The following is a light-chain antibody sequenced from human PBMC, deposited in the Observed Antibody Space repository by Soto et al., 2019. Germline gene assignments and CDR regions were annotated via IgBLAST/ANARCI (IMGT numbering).Light chain of an antibody. J-gene: IGKJ1*01. CDR3: QLYYGAPWT. CDR2: WAS. V-gene: IGKV4-1*01. CDR1: QVVLLSSNNRNY. Sequence: VMTQSSDSLTVSLGERATINCKSRQVVLLSSNNRNYLTWYQQRPGQPPKLLIYWASTRESGVPDRFSGSGSGTDFTLTISSLQAEDVAVYYCQLYYGAPWTFGQGSKVDI.